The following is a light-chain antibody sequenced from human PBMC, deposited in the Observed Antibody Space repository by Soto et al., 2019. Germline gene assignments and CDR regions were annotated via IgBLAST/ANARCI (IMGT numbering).Light chain of an antibody. CDR2: DVT. CDR1: SSDVGGYNC. V-gene: IGLV2-11*01. CDR3: CSCAGDYKIYV. Sequence: QSALTQPRSVSGSPGQSVTISCTGTSSDVGGYNCVSWYQQHPGKAPKLMIYDVTKRPSGVPDRFSGSKSGDTASLTISGLQADDEADYYCCSCAGDYKIYVFGTVTKVTXL. J-gene: IGLJ1*01.